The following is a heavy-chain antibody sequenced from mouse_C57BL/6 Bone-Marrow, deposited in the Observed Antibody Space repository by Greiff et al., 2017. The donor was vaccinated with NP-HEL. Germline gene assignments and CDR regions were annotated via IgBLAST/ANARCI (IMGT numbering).Heavy chain of an antibody. CDR3: ARDYDYDGYYAMDY. D-gene: IGHD2-4*01. Sequence: EVKLMESGGGLVQSGRSLRLSCATSGFTFSDFYMEWVRQAPGKGLEWIAASRNKANDYTTEYSASVKGRFIVSRDTSQSILYLQMNALRAEDTAIYYCARDYDYDGYYAMDYWGQGTSVTVSS. CDR2: SRNKANDYTT. J-gene: IGHJ4*01. CDR1: GFTFSDFY. V-gene: IGHV7-1*01.